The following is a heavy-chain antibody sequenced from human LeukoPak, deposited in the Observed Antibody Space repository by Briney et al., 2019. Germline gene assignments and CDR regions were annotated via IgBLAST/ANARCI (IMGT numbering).Heavy chain of an antibody. CDR2: ISSSSSYI. CDR1: GFTFSSYS. Sequence: GGSLRLSCAASGFTFSSYSMNWVRQAPGKGLEWVSSISSSSSYIYYADSVKGRFTISRDNAKNSLYLQMNSLRAEDTAVYYCASSRTYYDFWSGYYTYNWFDPWGQGTLVTVSS. CDR3: ASSRTYYDFWSGYYTYNWFDP. J-gene: IGHJ5*02. D-gene: IGHD3-3*01. V-gene: IGHV3-21*01.